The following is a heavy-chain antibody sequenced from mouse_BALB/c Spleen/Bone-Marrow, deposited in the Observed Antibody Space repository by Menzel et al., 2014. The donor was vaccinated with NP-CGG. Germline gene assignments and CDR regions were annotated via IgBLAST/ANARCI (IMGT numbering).Heavy chain of an antibody. V-gene: IGHV1S135*01. J-gene: IGHJ3*01. Sequence: VQLQQPGPELAKPGASVKVSCKASGYAFTSYNIYWVKQSHGKSLEWIGYIDPYNGDTNYNQKFKVKATLTVDKSSSTAYMHLNSLTSEDSAVYYCASCGNYEAWFAYWGQGTLVTVSA. CDR2: IDPYNGDT. D-gene: IGHD2-1*01. CDR1: GYAFTSYN. CDR3: ASCGNYEAWFAY.